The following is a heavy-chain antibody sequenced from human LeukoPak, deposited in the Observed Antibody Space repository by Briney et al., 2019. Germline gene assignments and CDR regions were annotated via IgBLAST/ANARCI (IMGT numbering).Heavy chain of an antibody. D-gene: IGHD3-3*01. Sequence: GGSLRLSCTASGFTFSRYWMTWVRRAPGKGLEWVANIKQDGSEKYYVDSVKGRFTISRDNAKNSLYLQMNSLRAEDTAVYYCAKGSWSRFDSWGQGTLVTVSS. CDR2: IKQDGSEK. CDR1: GFTFSRYW. CDR3: AKGSWSRFDS. J-gene: IGHJ4*02. V-gene: IGHV3-7*05.